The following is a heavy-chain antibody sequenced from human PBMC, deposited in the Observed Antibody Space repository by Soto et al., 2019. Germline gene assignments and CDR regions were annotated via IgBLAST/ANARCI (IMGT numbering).Heavy chain of an antibody. Sequence: QVQLVQSGAEVKKPGASVKVSCKASEYAFTSYDINWVRQATGQGLEWMGWMNPNSGNTGYAQKFQGRVTINTAYMELSSLRSEDTAVYYCAREVAGRSYQPIDFWGQGTLVTVSS. V-gene: IGHV1-8*01. CDR2: MNPNSGNT. CDR1: EYAFTSYD. J-gene: IGHJ4*02. CDR3: AREVAGRSYQPIDF. D-gene: IGHD2-15*01.